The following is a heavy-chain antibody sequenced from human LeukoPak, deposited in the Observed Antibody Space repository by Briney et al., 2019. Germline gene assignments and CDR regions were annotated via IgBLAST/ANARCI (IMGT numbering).Heavy chain of an antibody. D-gene: IGHD2-2*01. J-gene: IGHJ6*02. CDR2: ISAYNGNT. V-gene: IGHV1-18*01. CDR3: ARDEHQLPRAGVTVLDV. Sequence: ASVKVSCKASGYTFTSYGISWVRQAPGQGLEWMGWISAYNGNTNYAQKLQGRVTMTTDTSTTTAYMELRRLRSDDTAVYYCARDEHQLPRAGVTVLDVWGQGTTATVSS. CDR1: GYTFTSYG.